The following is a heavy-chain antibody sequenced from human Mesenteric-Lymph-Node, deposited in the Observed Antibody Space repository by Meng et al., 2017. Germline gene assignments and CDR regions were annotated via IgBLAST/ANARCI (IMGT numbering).Heavy chain of an antibody. D-gene: IGHD5-24*01. CDR3: ARGPSRWLQFSFDY. CDR2: IYYSGST. V-gene: IGHV4-31*03. Sequence: QVQLQDSGQGLVKPSQTLSLTCTVSGGSSSSGGYYWSWIRQHPGKGLEWIGYIYYSGSTYYNPSLKSRVTISVDTSKNQFSLKLSSVTAADTAVYYCARGPSRWLQFSFDYWGQGTLVTVSS. CDR1: GGSSSSGGYY. J-gene: IGHJ4*02.